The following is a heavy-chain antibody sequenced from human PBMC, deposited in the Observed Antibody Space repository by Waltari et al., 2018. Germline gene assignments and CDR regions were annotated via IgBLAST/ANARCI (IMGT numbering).Heavy chain of an antibody. Sequence: QVQLVQSGAEVKKPGSSVKVSCKASGGTFSSYAISWVRRAPGQGLEWMGGIIPIFGTANYAQKFQGRVTITADKSTSTAYMELSSLRSEDTAVYYCARGYCSGGSCYYYYFDYWGQGTLVTVSS. J-gene: IGHJ4*02. CDR1: GGTFSSYA. V-gene: IGHV1-69*14. D-gene: IGHD2-15*01. CDR2: IIPIFGTA. CDR3: ARGYCSGGSCYYYYFDY.